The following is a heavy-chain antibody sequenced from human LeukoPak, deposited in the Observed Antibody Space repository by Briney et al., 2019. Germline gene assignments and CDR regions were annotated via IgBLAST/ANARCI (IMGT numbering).Heavy chain of an antibody. CDR3: AKREEGTTGRFFDY. V-gene: IGHV3-23*01. CDR1: RFTFTNYA. J-gene: IGHJ4*02. CDR2: ISEGVGNT. D-gene: IGHD4-17*01. Sequence: GGSLRLSCAASRFTFTNYAMTWVRQAPGKGLEWVSGISEGVGNTYYADSVKGRFTISRDHSKNTLYLQMNSLRAEDTALYYCAKREEGTTGRFFDYWGQGTLVTVSS.